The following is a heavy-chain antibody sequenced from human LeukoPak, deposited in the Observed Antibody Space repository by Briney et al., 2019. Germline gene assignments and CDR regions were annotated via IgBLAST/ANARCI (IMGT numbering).Heavy chain of an antibody. CDR3: ARESWRFQLRYGSGSYFDY. CDR1: GFIFSSYS. V-gene: IGHV3-21*04. D-gene: IGHD3-10*01. J-gene: IGHJ4*02. CDR2: IGSSSTYI. Sequence: GGSLRLSCAASGFIFSSYSMNWVRQAPGKGLEWVSFIGSSSTYISYADSVKGRFTISRDNAKNSLFLQMNSLRSEDTAVYYCARESWRFQLRYGSGSYFDYWGQGTLVTVSS.